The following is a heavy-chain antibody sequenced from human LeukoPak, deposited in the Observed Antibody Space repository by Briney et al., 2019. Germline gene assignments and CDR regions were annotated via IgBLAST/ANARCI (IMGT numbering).Heavy chain of an antibody. CDR3: ARTETYCGDDCYPYYFDY. CDR1: GGSISSYY. J-gene: IGHJ4*01. V-gene: IGHV4-59*08. D-gene: IGHD2-21*02. Sequence: PSETLSLTCTVSGGSISSYYWSWIRQPPGKGLEWIGYIYSSGSTDTDYNPSLKSRVTLSVDTSKNQFSLKLASVTAADTAVYYCARTETYCGDDCYPYYFDYWGHGTLVTVSS. CDR2: IYSSGSTDT.